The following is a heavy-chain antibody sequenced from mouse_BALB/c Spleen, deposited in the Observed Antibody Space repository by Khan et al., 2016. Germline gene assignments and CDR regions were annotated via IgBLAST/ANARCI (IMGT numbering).Heavy chain of an antibody. J-gene: IGHJ4*01. CDR3: AAGGNYVVNYAIDY. CDR1: DFNIKDYY. CDR2: IDPENGDT. Sequence: VQLQQSGAELVRSGASVKLSCTASDFNIKDYYMHWVNQRPEQGLEWIGWIDPENGDTEYAPKFQGKATMTADTSSNTDYLQLSSLTSEDTAVYCCAAGGNYVVNYAIDYWGQGTSVTFSS. V-gene: IGHV14-4*02. D-gene: IGHD2-1*01.